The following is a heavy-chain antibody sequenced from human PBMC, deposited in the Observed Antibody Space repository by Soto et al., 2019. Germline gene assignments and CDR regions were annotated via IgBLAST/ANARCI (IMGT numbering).Heavy chain of an antibody. Sequence: GGSLRLSCAASGFTFSSYAMSWVRQAPGKGLEWVSAISGSGGSTYYADSVKGRFTISRDNSKNTLYLQMNSLRAEDTAVYYCAKDQRFLEWLSPGYFDLWGRGTLVTVSS. CDR3: AKDQRFLEWLSPGYFDL. D-gene: IGHD3-3*01. CDR1: GFTFSSYA. V-gene: IGHV3-23*01. CDR2: ISGSGGST. J-gene: IGHJ2*01.